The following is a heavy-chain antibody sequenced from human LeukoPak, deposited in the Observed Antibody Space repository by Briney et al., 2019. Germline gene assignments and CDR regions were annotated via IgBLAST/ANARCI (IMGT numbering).Heavy chain of an antibody. D-gene: IGHD6-13*01. Sequence: GGSLRLSCAASGFTFDDYAMHWVRQAPGKGLEWVSLISWDGGSTYYADSVKGRSTISRDNSKNSLYLQMNSLRSEDTALYYCAKDVRGSTSWYGLDYWGQGTLVTVSS. CDR2: ISWDGGST. V-gene: IGHV3-43D*03. CDR3: AKDVRGSTSWYGLDY. CDR1: GFTFDDYA. J-gene: IGHJ4*02.